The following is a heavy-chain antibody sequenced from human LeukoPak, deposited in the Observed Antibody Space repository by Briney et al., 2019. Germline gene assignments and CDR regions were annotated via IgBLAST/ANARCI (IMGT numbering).Heavy chain of an antibody. J-gene: IGHJ3*02. V-gene: IGHV3-23*01. CDR2: INDSDTYT. CDR3: AKHFRIGGYYRPDAFDI. Sequence: PGGSLRLSCAASGFTFSTYAMTWVRQAPGKGLEWISVINDSDTYTNYADSVKGRFTISRDNAKNTLFLQMNSLRAEDTAVYFCAKHFRIGGYYRPDAFDIWGPGTLVTVSS. CDR1: GFTFSTYA. D-gene: IGHD3-22*01.